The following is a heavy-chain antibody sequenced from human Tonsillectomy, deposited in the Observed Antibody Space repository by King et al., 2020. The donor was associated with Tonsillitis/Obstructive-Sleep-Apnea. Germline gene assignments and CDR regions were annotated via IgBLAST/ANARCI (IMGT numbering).Heavy chain of an antibody. CDR3: ARDDRSGSSSAISDY. V-gene: IGHV3-11*06. CDR2: ISSSISYT. D-gene: IGHD2-15*01. J-gene: IGHJ4*02. CDR1: GFTFSDYY. Sequence: VQLVESGGGLVKPGGSLSLSCAASGFTFSDYYMSWIRQAPGRGLEWGSYISSSISYTNYADSVKGRFTISRDNAKKSLYLQMNSLRAEDTDVYYCARDDRSGSSSAISDYWGKGTLVTVSS.